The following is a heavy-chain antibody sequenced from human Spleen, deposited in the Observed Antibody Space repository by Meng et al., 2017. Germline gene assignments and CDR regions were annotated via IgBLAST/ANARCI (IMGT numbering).Heavy chain of an antibody. V-gene: IGHV3-48*03. J-gene: IGHJ4*02. CDR1: GFTFSSYE. CDR3: TRESGTHCSDY. Sequence: GESLKISCAPSGFTFSSYEMNWVRQAPGKGLEWVSYISSSGSTIYYAYSVKGRFTISRDNSKNALYLQMSSLRAEDTTVYYCTRESGTHCSDYWGQGTLVTVSS. CDR2: ISSSGSTI. D-gene: IGHD1-26*01.